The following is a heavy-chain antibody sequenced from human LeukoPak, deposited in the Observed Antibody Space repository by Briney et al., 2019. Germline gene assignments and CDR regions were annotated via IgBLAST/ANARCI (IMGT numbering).Heavy chain of an antibody. CDR3: ARALIGYYFDY. Sequence: GGSLRLSCAASGFSFSSYRMNWVRQAPGKGLEWVSSASNSGDYIHYADSVKGRFTISRDNSKNSLYLQMNSLRAEDTAVYYCARALIGYYFDYWGQGTLVTVSS. D-gene: IGHD2-8*01. CDR2: ASNSGDYI. J-gene: IGHJ4*02. V-gene: IGHV3-21*06. CDR1: GFSFSSYR.